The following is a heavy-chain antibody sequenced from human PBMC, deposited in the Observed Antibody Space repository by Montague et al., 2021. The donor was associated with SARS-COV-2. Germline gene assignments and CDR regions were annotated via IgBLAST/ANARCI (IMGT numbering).Heavy chain of an antibody. CDR1: GFRFNVFT. Sequence: SQKLSCAASGFRFNVFTMNWVRQAPGKGLEWVSSISTSGTNIHYADSVKGRFTISRDNAKNSVYLQVSSLRVEDTAVYYCARPPVGGSSYHMDVWGQGTTVSVSS. J-gene: IGHJ6*01. CDR3: ARPPVGGSSYHMDV. V-gene: IGHV3-48*04. D-gene: IGHD3-16*01. CDR2: ISTSGTNI.